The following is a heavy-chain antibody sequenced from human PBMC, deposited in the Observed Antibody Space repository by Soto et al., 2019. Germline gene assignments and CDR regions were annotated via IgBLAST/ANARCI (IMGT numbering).Heavy chain of an antibody. V-gene: IGHV3-33*01. Sequence: VGSGGGMVQPGGSLRLSCAVSGFTFSRYGMHWVRQAPGKGLEWVTVIWFDGSQSHYADSVQGRFTISRDDSKNTLYLQMASLSAEDTAIYYCVGSESFYLDYWGQGTLVTVSS. D-gene: IGHD3-10*01. J-gene: IGHJ4*02. CDR2: IWFDGSQS. CDR1: GFTFSRYG. CDR3: VGSESFYLDY.